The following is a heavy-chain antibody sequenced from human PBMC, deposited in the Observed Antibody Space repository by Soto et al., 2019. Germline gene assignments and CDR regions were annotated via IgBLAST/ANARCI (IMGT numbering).Heavy chain of an antibody. CDR3: ARDITSYSSGSGFY. V-gene: IGHV3-11*06. D-gene: IGHD6-19*01. J-gene: IGHJ4*02. CDR2: ISTGSNYR. Sequence: GGSLRLSCAASGFTFGDYYMSWIRQAPGKGLEWVSYISTGSNYRNYADSVKGRFTISRDNAKNSLYLQMNSLGAEDTAVYYCARDITSYSSGSGFYWGQGTLVTVPQ. CDR1: GFTFGDYY.